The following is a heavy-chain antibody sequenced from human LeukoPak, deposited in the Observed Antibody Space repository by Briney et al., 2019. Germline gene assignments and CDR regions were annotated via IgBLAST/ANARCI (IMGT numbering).Heavy chain of an antibody. J-gene: IGHJ4*02. CDR2: IKGDGSST. D-gene: IGHD5-18*01. CDR3: AGNRGDNYGYWEY. V-gene: IGHV3-74*01. CDR1: GFTFSSSW. Sequence: GGSLRLSCAASGFTFSSSWMPWVRQAPGKGLVWVSRIKGDGSSTIYADSVKGRFTISRDNAKNTLYLQMNSLRAEDTAVYYCAGNRGDNYGYWEYWGQGTLVTVSS.